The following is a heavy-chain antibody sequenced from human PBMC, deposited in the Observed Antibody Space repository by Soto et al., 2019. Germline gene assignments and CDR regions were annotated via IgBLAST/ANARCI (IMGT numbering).Heavy chain of an antibody. Sequence: QVQLVQSGAEVKKPGSSVKVSCKASGRTFSSYAISWVRQAPGQGLEWMGGIIPIFGTANYAQKFQGRVTITADESTSTAYMELSSLRSDDTAVYYCARDGYDSSGYWYFDLWGRGTLVTVSS. CDR2: IIPIFGTA. J-gene: IGHJ2*01. CDR1: GRTFSSYA. D-gene: IGHD3-22*01. CDR3: ARDGYDSSGYWYFDL. V-gene: IGHV1-69*12.